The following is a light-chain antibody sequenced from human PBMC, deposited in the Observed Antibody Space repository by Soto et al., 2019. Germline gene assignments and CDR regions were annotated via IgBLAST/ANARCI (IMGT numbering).Light chain of an antibody. Sequence: IVFTQSPATLSLSPGERATLSCRASQSVSSYLAWYQQKPGQAPRLLIYDASNRATGIPARFSGSGSGTDFTLTISSLGPEDFAVYYCQQRSNWPPKYTFGQGTKLEIK. CDR1: QSVSSY. J-gene: IGKJ2*01. V-gene: IGKV3-11*01. CDR2: DAS. CDR3: QQRSNWPPKYT.